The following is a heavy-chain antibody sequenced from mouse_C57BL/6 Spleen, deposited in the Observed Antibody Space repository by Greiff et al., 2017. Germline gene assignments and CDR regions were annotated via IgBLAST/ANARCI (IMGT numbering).Heavy chain of an antibody. Sequence: EVMLVESGPELVKPGDSVKISCKASGYSFTGYFMHWVMQSHGKSLEWIGRINPYNGDTFYHQKFKGKATLTVDESSSTAHMEIRSLTSEDSPVYDCARERAVVATYYLDYWGQGTTLTVSS. CDR1: GYSFTGYF. CDR2: INPYNGDT. J-gene: IGHJ2*01. V-gene: IGHV1-20*01. D-gene: IGHD1-1*01. CDR3: ARERAVVATYYLDY.